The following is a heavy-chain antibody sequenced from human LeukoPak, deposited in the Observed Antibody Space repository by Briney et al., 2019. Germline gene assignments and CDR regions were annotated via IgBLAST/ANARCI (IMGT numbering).Heavy chain of an antibody. CDR3: AIARSGWLRYYFDY. V-gene: IGHV4-34*01. J-gene: IGHJ4*02. Sequence: SETLSLTCDVYGGSFSGYYWSWIRQPPGKGLEWIGEINHSGSTNYNPSLKSRVTISVDTSKNQFSLKLSSVTAADTAVYYCAIARSGWLRYYFDYWGQGTLVTVSS. CDR1: GGSFSGYY. D-gene: IGHD6-19*01. CDR2: INHSGST.